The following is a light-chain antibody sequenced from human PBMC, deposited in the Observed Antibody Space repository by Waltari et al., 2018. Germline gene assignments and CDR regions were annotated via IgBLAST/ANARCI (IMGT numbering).Light chain of an antibody. J-gene: IGKJ1*01. CDR2: GAS. V-gene: IGKV3-20*01. CDR1: QSVSMVV. CDR3: QHYVRLPVT. Sequence: SCRASQSVSMVVAWYQQKPGQAPRLLIYGASNRATGIPDRFSGSGSGTDFSLTISRLDPEDFAVYYCQHYVRLPVTFGQGTKVEIK.